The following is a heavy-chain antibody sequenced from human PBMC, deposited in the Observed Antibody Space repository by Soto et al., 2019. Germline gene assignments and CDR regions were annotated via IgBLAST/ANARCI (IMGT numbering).Heavy chain of an antibody. CDR3: ARDRFSFASSSSAEIDH. Sequence: ASVKVSCKASGYTFTSYGISWVRQAPGQGLEWMGWISAYNGNTNYAQKLQGRVTMTTDTSTSTAYMELRSLRSDDTAVYYCARDRFSFASSSSAEIDHCGHGTLVTVPS. D-gene: IGHD6-6*01. V-gene: IGHV1-18*01. CDR1: GYTFTSYG. J-gene: IGHJ4*01. CDR2: ISAYNGNT.